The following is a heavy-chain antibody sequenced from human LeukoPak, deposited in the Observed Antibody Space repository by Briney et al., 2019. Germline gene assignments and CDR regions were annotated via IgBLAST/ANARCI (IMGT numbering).Heavy chain of an antibody. J-gene: IGHJ4*02. CDR3: AKDGTSGTWDD. V-gene: IGHV3-23*01. CDR2: IGGSGANT. CDR1: GFTFSTNA. Sequence: GGSLRLSCAASGFTFSTNAMSWVRQAPGKGLEWVSAIGGSGANTYYADSVKGRFTISRDNATHTLYLQMDSLRAEDTAVYFCAKDGTSGTWDDWGQGTLVTVSS. D-gene: IGHD1-1*01.